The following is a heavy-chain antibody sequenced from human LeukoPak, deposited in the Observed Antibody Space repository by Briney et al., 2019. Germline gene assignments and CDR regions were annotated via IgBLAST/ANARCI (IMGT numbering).Heavy chain of an antibody. Sequence: GRSLRLSCAASGFTFSSYGMHWVRQAPGKGLEWVAVISYDGSNKYYADSVKGRFTISRDNSKNTLYLQMNSLRAEDTAVYYCAKDPYYDFWSGNYYYYGMDVWGQGTTVTVSS. V-gene: IGHV3-30*18. CDR1: GFTFSSYG. CDR3: AKDPYYDFWSGNYYYYGMDV. CDR2: ISYDGSNK. J-gene: IGHJ6*02. D-gene: IGHD3-3*01.